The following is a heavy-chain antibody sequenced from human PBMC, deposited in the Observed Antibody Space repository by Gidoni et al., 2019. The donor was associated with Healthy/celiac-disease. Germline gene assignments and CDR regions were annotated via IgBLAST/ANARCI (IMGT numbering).Heavy chain of an antibody. CDR3: ERSAYHYDSSGYYYFFDY. J-gene: IGHJ4*02. D-gene: IGHD3-22*01. V-gene: IGHV4-59*01. CDR2: IYYSGST. Sequence: QVQLQESGPGLVKPSETLSLTCTVSGGSISSYYWSWIRQPPGKGLELIGYIYYSGSTNYNPSLKSRGTISVDTSKNQFAMKLSSVTAADTAVYYCERSAYHYDSSGYYYFFDYWGQGTLVTVSS. CDR1: GGSISSYY.